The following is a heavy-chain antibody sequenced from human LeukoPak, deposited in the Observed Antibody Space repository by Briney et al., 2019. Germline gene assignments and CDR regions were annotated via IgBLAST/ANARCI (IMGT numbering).Heavy chain of an antibody. CDR1: GFTFSSYS. J-gene: IGHJ3*02. V-gene: IGHV3-21*01. CDR3: ARIGNFMITFGGVIVIGDAFDI. CDR2: ISSSSSYI. Sequence: PGGSLRLSCAASGFTFSSYSMNWVRQAPGKGLEWVSSISSSSSYIYYADSVKGRFTISRDNAKNSLYLQMNSLRAEDTAVYYCARIGNFMITFGGVIVIGDAFDIWGQGTMVTVSS. D-gene: IGHD3-16*02.